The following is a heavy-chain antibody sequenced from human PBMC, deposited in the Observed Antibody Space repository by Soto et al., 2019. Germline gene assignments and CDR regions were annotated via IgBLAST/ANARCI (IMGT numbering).Heavy chain of an antibody. J-gene: IGHJ4*02. Sequence: TLSLTCTVSGGSISSGGYYWSWIRQHPGKGLEWIGYIYYSGSTYYNPSLKSRVTISVDTSKNQFSLKLSSVTAADTAVYYCARDTGRGYSYGPFDYWGQGTLVTVSS. D-gene: IGHD5-18*01. CDR2: IYYSGST. CDR1: GGSISSGGYY. V-gene: IGHV4-31*03. CDR3: ARDTGRGYSYGPFDY.